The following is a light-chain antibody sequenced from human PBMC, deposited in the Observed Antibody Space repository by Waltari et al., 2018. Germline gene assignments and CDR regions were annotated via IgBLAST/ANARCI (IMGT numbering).Light chain of an antibody. J-gene: IGKJ1*01. Sequence: EIVMTQSPATLSVSPGERATLSCRASQSVSSNLAWSQQKPGQAPRLLIYGASTRATGIPARFSGSGSGTEFTLTISSLQSEDFAVYSCQQYNNWPGTFGQGTKVEIK. CDR2: GAS. V-gene: IGKV3-15*01. CDR3: QQYNNWPGT. CDR1: QSVSSN.